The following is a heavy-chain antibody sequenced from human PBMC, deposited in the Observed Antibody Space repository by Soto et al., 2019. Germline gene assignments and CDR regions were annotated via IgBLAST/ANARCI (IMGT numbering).Heavy chain of an antibody. Sequence: GGSLRLSCAASGFTFSTYAMSWVRQAPGKGLEWVSAISGSGGTTYYADSVKGRFSISRDNSKNTVYLQMSSLRAEDTAVYYCAKDGGVSSWKYCSGGSCYYYYMDVWGKGTTVTVSS. D-gene: IGHD2-15*01. V-gene: IGHV3-23*01. CDR3: AKDGGVSSWKYCSGGSCYYYYMDV. J-gene: IGHJ6*03. CDR2: ISGSGGTT. CDR1: GFTFSTYA.